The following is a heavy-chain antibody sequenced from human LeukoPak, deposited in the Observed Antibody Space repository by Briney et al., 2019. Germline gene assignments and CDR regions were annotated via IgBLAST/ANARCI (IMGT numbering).Heavy chain of an antibody. V-gene: IGHV4-61*01. CDR1: GGSVSSGSYY. J-gene: IGHJ4*02. CDR3: ARAFGSSLFDY. D-gene: IGHD3-16*01. Sequence: SETLSLTCTVSGGSVSSGSYYWSWIRQSPGKGLEWIGFIYYSGSTNYNPSLKSRVSISVDTSKNQFSLKLSSVTAADTAVYYCARAFGSSLFDYWGQGTLVTVSS. CDR2: IYYSGST.